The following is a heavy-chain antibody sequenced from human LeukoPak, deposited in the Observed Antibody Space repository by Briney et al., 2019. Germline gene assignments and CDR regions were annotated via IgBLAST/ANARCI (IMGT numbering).Heavy chain of an antibody. CDR1: GYTFTNHG. D-gene: IGHD3-10*01. J-gene: IGHJ4*02. V-gene: IGHV1-18*01. CDR3: ASGLMVRGVLDY. CDR2: ISPYNGDT. Sequence: ASVKVSCKVSGYTFTNHGISWVRQAPGQGLEWMGWISPYNGDTNYVQKFQGRVTMTTETSTSTAYMELRSLRSDDTAVYYCASGLMVRGVLDYWGQGTLVTVSS.